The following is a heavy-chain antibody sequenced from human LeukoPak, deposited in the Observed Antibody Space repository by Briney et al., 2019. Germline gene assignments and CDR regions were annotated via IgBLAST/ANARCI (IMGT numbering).Heavy chain of an antibody. Sequence: SETLSLTCAVYGGSFSGYYWSWIRQPPGKGLEWIGEINHSGSTNYNPSLKSRATISVDTSKNQFSLKLSSVTAADTAVYYCARGQGSYGYFRLGNWXDPWGQGTLVTVSS. CDR1: GGSFSGYY. CDR2: INHSGST. V-gene: IGHV4-34*01. D-gene: IGHD5-18*01. CDR3: ARGQGSYGYFRLGNWXDP. J-gene: IGHJ5*02.